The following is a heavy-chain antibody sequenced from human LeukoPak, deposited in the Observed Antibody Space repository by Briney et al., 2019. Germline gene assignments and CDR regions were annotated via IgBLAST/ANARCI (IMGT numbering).Heavy chain of an antibody. J-gene: IGHJ4*02. CDR1: GGTFSSYA. CDR3: AGGDFRPPDYYFDY. CDR2: IIPILGIA. D-gene: IGHD3-16*01. Sequence: SVKVSCKASGGTFSSYAISWVRQAPGQGLEWMGRIIPILGIANYAQKFQGRVTVTADKSTSTAYMELSSLRSEDTAVYYCAGGDFRPPDYYFDYWDQGTLVTVSS. V-gene: IGHV1-69*04.